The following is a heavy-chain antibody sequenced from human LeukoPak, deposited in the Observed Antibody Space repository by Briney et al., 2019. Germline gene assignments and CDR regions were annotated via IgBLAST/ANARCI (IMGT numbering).Heavy chain of an antibody. CDR3: ARGRLRGAKLDY. V-gene: IGHV4-34*01. CDR2: INHSGST. D-gene: IGHD4/OR15-4a*01. CDR1: GGSLSGYY. J-gene: IGHJ4*02. Sequence: SETLSLTCAVYGGSLSGYYWSWIRQPPGKGLEWIGEINHSGSTNYNPSLKSRVTISVDTSKNQFSLKLSSVTAADTAVYYCARGRLRGAKLDYWGQGTLVTVSS.